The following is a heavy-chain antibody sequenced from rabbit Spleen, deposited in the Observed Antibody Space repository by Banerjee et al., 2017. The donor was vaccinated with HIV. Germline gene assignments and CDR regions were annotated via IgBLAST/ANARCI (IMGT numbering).Heavy chain of an antibody. D-gene: IGHD4-2*01. CDR3: AGRSKVSDAAFNL. J-gene: IGHJ4*01. CDR1: GFTFSSGHY. CDR2: ISGASGET. V-gene: IGHV1S45*01. Sequence: QEQLEESGGGLVQPEGFLTLTCTASGFTFSSGHYMCWVRQAPGKGLEWIACISGASGETWYAGWGEGRPSISRNSSTTVVLQKTSRTTADAATYYCAGRSKVSDAAFNLWGQGTLVTVS.